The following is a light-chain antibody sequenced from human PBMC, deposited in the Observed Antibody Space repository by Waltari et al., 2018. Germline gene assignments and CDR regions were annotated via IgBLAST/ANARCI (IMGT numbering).Light chain of an antibody. CDR1: QSIRSW. V-gene: IGKV1-5*03. CDR3: QQYNSPPWT. Sequence: DIQMTQSPSTLSAPVGDRVTLTCRASQSIRSWLAWYQQKPGKAPKLLISKASTLESGCPSRFSGSGSGTEFSLTISSLQPDDFATYHCQQYNSPPWTFGQGTKVEIK. CDR2: KAS. J-gene: IGKJ1*01.